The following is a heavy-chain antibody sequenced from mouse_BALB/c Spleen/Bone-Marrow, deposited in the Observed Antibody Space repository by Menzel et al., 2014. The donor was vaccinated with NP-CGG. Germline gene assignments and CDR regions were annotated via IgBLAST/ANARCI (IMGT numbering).Heavy chain of an antibody. CDR1: GYTFXSYW. CDR3: TRSLVRRDHYYAMDY. D-gene: IGHD2-14*01. J-gene: IGHJ4*01. CDR2: IYPGSGST. Sequence: LQQPGSELVRPGASVKLSCKASGYTFXSYWMHWVKQRPGQGLEWIGNIYPGSGSTNYDEKFKSKATLTVDTSSSTAYMQLSSLTSEDSAVYYCTRSLVRRDHYYAMDYWGQGTSVTVSS. V-gene: IGHV1S22*01.